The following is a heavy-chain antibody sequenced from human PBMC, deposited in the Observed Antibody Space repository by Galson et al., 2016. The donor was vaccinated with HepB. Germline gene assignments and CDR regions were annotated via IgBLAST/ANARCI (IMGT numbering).Heavy chain of an antibody. D-gene: IGHD3-10*01. CDR2: IDPSDSHT. V-gene: IGHV5-10-1*01. CDR1: GYSFTSYW. CDR3: ARLSSAGGSGIYLYYSFYGMDV. Sequence: QSGAEVKKPGESLRISCKVSGYSFTSYWINWVRQMPGKGLEWMGTIDPSDSHTNYSPSSQGHVTLSVDKSISTAYLQWSSLKASDTAMYYCARLSSAGGSGIYLYYSFYGMDVWGQGTTVTVSS. J-gene: IGHJ6*02.